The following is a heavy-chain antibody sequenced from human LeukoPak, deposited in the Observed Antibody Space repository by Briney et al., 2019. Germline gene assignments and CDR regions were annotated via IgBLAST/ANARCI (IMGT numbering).Heavy chain of an antibody. CDR2: ISDDGRNK. D-gene: IGHD6-13*01. J-gene: IGHJ4*02. Sequence: GRSLRLSCAASGFTFNNYGMHYVRQAPGKGLEWVAVISDDGRNKNYADSVKGRFTISRDSSNNTLYLQMNILRAEDTGVYFCAKDRETTASGTFDFRGQGTLVAVSS. CDR1: GFTFNNYG. CDR3: AKDRETTASGTFDF. V-gene: IGHV3-30*18.